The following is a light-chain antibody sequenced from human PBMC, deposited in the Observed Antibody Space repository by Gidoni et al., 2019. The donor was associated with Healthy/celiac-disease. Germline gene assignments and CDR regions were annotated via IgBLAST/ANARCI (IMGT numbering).Light chain of an antibody. CDR1: SSDVGGYNY. J-gene: IGLJ2*01. CDR2: EVS. CDR3: SSYTSSSTLLV. V-gene: IGLV2-14*01. Sequence: QSAPTQPASVSGSPGQSITISCTGTSSDVGGYNYVSWYQQHPGKAPKLMIYEVSNRPSGVSTRFLPGSKSGNTASLTISGLQAEDEADYYCSSYTSSSTLLVFGGGTKLTVL.